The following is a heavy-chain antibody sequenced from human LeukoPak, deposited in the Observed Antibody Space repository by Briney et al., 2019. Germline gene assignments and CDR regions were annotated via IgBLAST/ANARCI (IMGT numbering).Heavy chain of an antibody. CDR1: GFTVSSNY. CDR3: ARVRCGSTNCYPWGVS. Sequence: GGSLRLSCAASGFTVSSNYMSWVRQAPGKGLEWVSVIYSSGSTYYADSVKGRFTISRDNSKNTLYLQMNSLRAEDTAVYYCARVRCGSTNCYPWGVSWGQGTLVTVSS. D-gene: IGHD2-2*01. V-gene: IGHV3-53*01. J-gene: IGHJ4*02. CDR2: IYSSGST.